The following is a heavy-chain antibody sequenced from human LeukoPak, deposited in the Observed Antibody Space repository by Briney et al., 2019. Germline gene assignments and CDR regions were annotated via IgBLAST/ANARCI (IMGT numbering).Heavy chain of an antibody. V-gene: IGHV3-7*01. Sequence: GGSLRLSCAASGFTFSSYWMSWVRQAPGKGPEWVANVKQDGSEKYYVDSVRGRFTISRENARNSLYLQMNSLRAEDTAVYYCARNLGASSWYGFDYWGQGTLVTVSS. J-gene: IGHJ4*02. CDR2: VKQDGSEK. D-gene: IGHD6-13*01. CDR1: GFTFSSYW. CDR3: ARNLGASSWYGFDY.